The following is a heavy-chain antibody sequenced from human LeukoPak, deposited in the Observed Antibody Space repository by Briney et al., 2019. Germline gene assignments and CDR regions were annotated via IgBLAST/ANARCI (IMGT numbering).Heavy chain of an antibody. V-gene: IGHV3-30*02. CDR2: IRYDGSNK. CDR1: GFTFSSYG. CDR3: AKGGKYDILTGFPRSRLLGDY. D-gene: IGHD3-9*01. J-gene: IGHJ4*02. Sequence: GGSLRLSCAASGFTFSSYGMHWVRQAPGKGLEWVAFIRYDGSNKHYADYLKGRFTISRDNSKNTLSLQMNSLRAEDTAVYYCAKGGKYDILTGFPRSRLLGDYWGQGALVTVSS.